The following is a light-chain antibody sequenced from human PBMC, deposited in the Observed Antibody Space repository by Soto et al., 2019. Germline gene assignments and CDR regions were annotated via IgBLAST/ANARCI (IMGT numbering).Light chain of an antibody. J-gene: IGKJ5*01. Sequence: GDRVTITCRASQTISSWLAWYQHKPGAAPKLLIFGASNLESGVPSRFSGSGSGTEFTLSISSLQPEDFATYYCQQGYSTTPITFGQGTRLEIK. CDR1: QTISSW. CDR3: QQGYSTTPIT. CDR2: GAS. V-gene: IGKV1-39*01.